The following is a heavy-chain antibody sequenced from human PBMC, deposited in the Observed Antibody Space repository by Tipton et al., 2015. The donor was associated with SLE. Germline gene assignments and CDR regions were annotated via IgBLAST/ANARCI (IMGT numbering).Heavy chain of an antibody. CDR3: ARGRFPAAAEAQDWFDP. CDR2: INHSGST. CDR1: GGSISGYY. D-gene: IGHD6-13*01. V-gene: IGHV4-34*01. J-gene: IGHJ5*02. Sequence: TLSLTCTVSGGSISGYYWSWIRQPPGKGLEWIGEINHSGSTNYNPSLKSRVTISVDTSKNQFSLKLSSVTAADTAVYYCARGRFPAAAEAQDWFDPWGQGTLVTVSS.